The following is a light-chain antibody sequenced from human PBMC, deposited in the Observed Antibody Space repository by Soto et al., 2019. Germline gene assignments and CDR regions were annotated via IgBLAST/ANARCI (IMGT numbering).Light chain of an antibody. V-gene: IGLV2-11*01. CDR2: DVS. Sequence: QSALTQPRSVSGSPGQSVTISCTGTSGDVGGYNFVSWYQQHPGKAPTLMIFDVSQRPSGVPDRFSGSKSGNTASLTISGLQADDEAGYYCAAWDDRLSVWLFGGGTKLTVL. CDR3: AAWDDRLSVWL. CDR1: SGDVGGYNF. J-gene: IGLJ3*02.